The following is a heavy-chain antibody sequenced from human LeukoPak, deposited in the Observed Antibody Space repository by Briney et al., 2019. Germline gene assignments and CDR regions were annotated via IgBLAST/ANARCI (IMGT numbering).Heavy chain of an antibody. CDR1: GFTFSSYG. CDR2: IWYDGSNK. Sequence: GRSLRLSCAASGFTFSSYGMHWVRQAPGKGLEWVAVIWYDGSNKYYADSVKGRFTISRDNSKNTLYLQMNSLRAEDTAVYYYARDLVAGTFSRGMDVWGQGTMVTVSS. CDR3: ARDLVAGTFSRGMDV. D-gene: IGHD6-19*01. J-gene: IGHJ6*02. V-gene: IGHV3-33*01.